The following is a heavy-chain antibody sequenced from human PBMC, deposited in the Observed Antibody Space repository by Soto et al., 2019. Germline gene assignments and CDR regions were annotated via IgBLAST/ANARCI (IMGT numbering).Heavy chain of an antibody. J-gene: IGHJ4*02. CDR3: ARGVGYAGVDY. Sequence: QVQLQQWGAGLLKPSETLSLTCAVYGGSFSAYYWSWIRQPPGKGLEWIGEINHSGSTNYNPSLKSQVTISVDRSKNQFSLKLSSVTAADTAAYYCARGVGYAGVDYWGQGTLVTVSS. CDR1: GGSFSAYY. D-gene: IGHD5-12*01. CDR2: INHSGST. V-gene: IGHV4-34*01.